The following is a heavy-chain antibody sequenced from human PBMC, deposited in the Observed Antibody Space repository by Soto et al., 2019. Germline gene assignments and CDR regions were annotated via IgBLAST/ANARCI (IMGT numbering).Heavy chain of an antibody. CDR2: ISGSGGST. J-gene: IGHJ3*02. D-gene: IGHD1-26*01. CDR1: GFTFSSYA. Sequence: VGSLRLSGAASGFTFSSYAMSWVRQAPGKGLEWVSAISGSGGSTYYADSVKGRFTISRDNSKNTLYLQMNSLRAEDTAVYYCAKDMWELPSGAFDIWGQGTMVTVSS. V-gene: IGHV3-23*01. CDR3: AKDMWELPSGAFDI.